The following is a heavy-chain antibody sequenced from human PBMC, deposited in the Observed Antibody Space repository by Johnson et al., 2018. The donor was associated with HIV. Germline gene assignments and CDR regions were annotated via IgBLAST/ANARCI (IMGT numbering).Heavy chain of an antibody. Sequence: QVQLVESGGGVVQPGRSLRLSCAASGFTFSSYGMHWVRQAPGKGLEWVAVISYDGSNKYYAASVKGRFTISRDNSKNTLYLQMNSLRAEDTAVYYCAKVNRMEQWLAGGGAFDFRGQGTMVTVSS. CDR2: ISYDGSNK. CDR3: AKVNRMEQWLAGGGAFDF. D-gene: IGHD6-19*01. J-gene: IGHJ3*01. CDR1: GFTFSSYG. V-gene: IGHV3-30*18.